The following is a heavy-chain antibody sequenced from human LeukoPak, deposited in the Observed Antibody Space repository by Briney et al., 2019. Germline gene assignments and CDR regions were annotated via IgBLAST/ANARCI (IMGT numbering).Heavy chain of an antibody. CDR3: ARDISGAPGGY. D-gene: IGHD3-10*01. Sequence: GGSLRLSCAASGFTFSSYSMNWVRQAPGKGLEWVSSISSSSSYIYYADSVKGRFTISRDNTKNSLYLQMNSLRAEDTAVYYCARDISGAPGGYWGQGTLVTVSS. CDR1: GFTFSSYS. V-gene: IGHV3-21*01. CDR2: ISSSSSYI. J-gene: IGHJ4*02.